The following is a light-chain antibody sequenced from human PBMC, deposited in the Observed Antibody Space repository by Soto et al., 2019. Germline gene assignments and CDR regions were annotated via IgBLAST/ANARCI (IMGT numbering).Light chain of an antibody. CDR3: QQYSADRT. V-gene: IGKV1-5*01. J-gene: IGKJ1*01. CDR2: DAS. CDR1: QSVRGY. Sequence: GERVTITCLASQSVRGYLAWYQQRKGQAPKLLIYDASTLESGVPSRFSGSGSGTEFTLTICSLQPDDFATYYCQQYSADRTFGQGTKVDIK.